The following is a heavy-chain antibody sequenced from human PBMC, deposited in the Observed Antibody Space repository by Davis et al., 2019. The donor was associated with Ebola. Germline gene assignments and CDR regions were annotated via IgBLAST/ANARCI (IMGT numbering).Heavy chain of an antibody. CDR1: GFTFSSYS. V-gene: IGHV3-NL1*01. J-gene: IGHJ4*02. CDR3: ARAVFHEVLDY. D-gene: IGHD3-3*01. Sequence: PGGSLRLSCKTSGFTFSSYSMNWVRQAPGKGLEWVSVIYDGSETSYSDSVKGRFTISRDNSKNTLYLQMNSLTADDTALYYCARAVFHEVLDYWGQGTPVTVSS. CDR2: IYDGSET.